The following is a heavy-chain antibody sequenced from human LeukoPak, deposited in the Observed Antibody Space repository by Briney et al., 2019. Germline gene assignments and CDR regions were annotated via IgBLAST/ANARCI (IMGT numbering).Heavy chain of an antibody. CDR2: VYYTGST. Sequence: SETQSLTCTVSGDFISTYYWSWIRQPPGKGLEWIGYVYYTGSTNYNPSLKGRVTISVDTSKNQFFLKLSSVTAADTAMYYCARASIRYYDSSAYSHWGQGALVTVSS. CDR1: GDFISTYY. V-gene: IGHV4-59*01. CDR3: ARASIRYYDSSAYSH. D-gene: IGHD3-22*01. J-gene: IGHJ4*02.